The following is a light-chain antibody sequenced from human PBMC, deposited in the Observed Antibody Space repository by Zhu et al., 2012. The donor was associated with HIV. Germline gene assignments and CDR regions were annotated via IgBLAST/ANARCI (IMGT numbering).Light chain of an antibody. CDR1: QSVNIF. CDR3: QQRRSRPLT. Sequence: EIVLTQSPVTLSLSPGERATVSCRASQSVNIFLAWYQQKPGQAPRLLIYDASKRATGIPARFSGSGSGTDFTLTISSLEPEDFALYYCQQRRSRPLTFGGGTKVEIK. CDR2: DAS. V-gene: IGKV3-11*01. J-gene: IGKJ4*01.